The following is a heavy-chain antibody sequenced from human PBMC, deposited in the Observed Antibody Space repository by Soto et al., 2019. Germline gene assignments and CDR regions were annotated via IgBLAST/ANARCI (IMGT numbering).Heavy chain of an antibody. CDR1: GFSLSTSGVG. CDR2: IYSSGDE. D-gene: IGHD6-6*01. Sequence: SGPTLVNPTRTLTLTCTFSGFSLSTSGVGVGWIRQSPGKALEWLALIYSSGDEHYRPSLNNRHSIIKDTSKNRVVLIMTDMDTVDTATYYCSRGLATLPVFAFDIWGQGTMVTVSS. J-gene: IGHJ3*02. CDR3: SRGLATLPVFAFDI. V-gene: IGHV2-5*01.